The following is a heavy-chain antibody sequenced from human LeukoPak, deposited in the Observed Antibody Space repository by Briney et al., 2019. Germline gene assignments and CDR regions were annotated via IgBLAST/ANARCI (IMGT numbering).Heavy chain of an antibody. D-gene: IGHD5-24*01. V-gene: IGHV3-7*04. CDR3: AKDIQLST. CDR1: GFTFSSYW. CDR2: IKQDGSEE. J-gene: IGHJ3*01. Sequence: GGSLRLSCAASGFTFSSYWMSWVRQAPGKGLEWVANIKQDGSEEYYVDSVKGRFTISRDNAKNSLYLQMNSLRVEDTAMYFCAKDIQLSTWGLGTMVTVSS.